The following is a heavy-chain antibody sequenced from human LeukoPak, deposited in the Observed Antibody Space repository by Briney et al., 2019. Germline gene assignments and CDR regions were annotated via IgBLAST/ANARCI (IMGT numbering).Heavy chain of an antibody. CDR3: TRLNEAADGFVRGAVTRAYDI. J-gene: IGHJ3*02. CDR2: IRSNSNNYAT. D-gene: IGHD3-10*01. V-gene: IGHV3-73*01. Sequence: GGSLRLSCAASGFILSGSGIHWVRQASGKGLEWVGRIRSNSNNYATSYAASVKGRFTVSRDDSKNTAYLTMNSLETEDTAIYYCTRLNEAADGFVRGAVTRAYDIWGQGTMVTVSS. CDR1: GFILSGSG.